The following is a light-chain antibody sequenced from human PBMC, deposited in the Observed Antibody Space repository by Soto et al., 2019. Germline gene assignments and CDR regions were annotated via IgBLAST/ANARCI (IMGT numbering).Light chain of an antibody. CDR3: QQRSNWPLT. CDR1: QSVSSY. Sequence: EIVLTQSPATLSLSPGEIATLSCRASQSVSSYLAWYQQKPGQAPRLLIYDASNRATGIPARFSGSGSGTDFTLTIGSLEPADFAVYFCQQRSNWPLTFGGGTKVDI. CDR2: DAS. J-gene: IGKJ4*01. V-gene: IGKV3-11*01.